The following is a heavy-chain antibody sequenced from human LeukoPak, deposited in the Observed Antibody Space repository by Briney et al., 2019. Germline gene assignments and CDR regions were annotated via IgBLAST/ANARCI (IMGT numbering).Heavy chain of an antibody. V-gene: IGHV3-30*18. CDR3: AKDEDIVVVPAAIPPYYYYYGMDV. CDR1: GFTFSSYG. D-gene: IGHD2-2*01. Sequence: GGSLRLSCAASGFTFSSYGMHWVRQAPGKGLEWVAVISYDGSNKDYADSVKGRFTISRDNSKNTLYLQMNSLRAEDTAVYYCAKDEDIVVVPAAIPPYYYYYGMDVWGQGATVTVSS. CDR2: ISYDGSNK. J-gene: IGHJ6*02.